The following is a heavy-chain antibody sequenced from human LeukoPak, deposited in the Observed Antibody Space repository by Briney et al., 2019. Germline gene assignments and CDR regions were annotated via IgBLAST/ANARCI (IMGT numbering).Heavy chain of an antibody. Sequence: PSETLSLTCAVYGVSFSGYYWSWIRQPPGKGLEWIGEINHSGSTNYNPSLKSRVTISVDTSKNQFSLKLSSVSAADTAVYYCARGRTTETTFYYYYYGMDVWGQGTTVTVSS. D-gene: IGHD4-11*01. CDR1: GVSFSGYY. CDR3: ARGRTTETTFYYYYYGMDV. J-gene: IGHJ6*02. CDR2: INHSGST. V-gene: IGHV4-34*01.